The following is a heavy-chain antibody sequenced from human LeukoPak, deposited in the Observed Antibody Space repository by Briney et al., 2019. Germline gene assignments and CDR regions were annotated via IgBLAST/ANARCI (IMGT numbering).Heavy chain of an antibody. Sequence: PGGSLRLSCAASGLTFSSYGMHWVRQAPGKGLEWVAFIRYDGSNKYYADSVKGRFTISRDNSKNTLYLQMNSLRAEDTAVYYCAKAYCSGGSCYSDYWCQGTLVTVSS. CDR3: AKAYCSGGSCYSDY. CDR2: IRYDGSNK. J-gene: IGHJ4*02. V-gene: IGHV3-30*02. D-gene: IGHD2-15*01. CDR1: GLTFSSYG.